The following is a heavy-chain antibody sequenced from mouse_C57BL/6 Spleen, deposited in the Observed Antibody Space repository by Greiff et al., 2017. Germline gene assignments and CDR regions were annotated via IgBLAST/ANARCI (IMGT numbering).Heavy chain of an antibody. CDR3: ARRSYSSGYPYAMDY. CDR1: GYTFTSYW. Sequence: QVQLQQSGAELVRPGSSVKLSCKASGYTFTSYWMHWVKQRPIQGLEWIGNIDPSDSETHYNQKFKDKATLTVDKSSSTAYMQRSSLTSEDSAVYYCARRSYSSGYPYAMDYWGQGTSVTVSS. CDR2: IDPSDSET. J-gene: IGHJ4*01. D-gene: IGHD3-2*02. V-gene: IGHV1-52*01.